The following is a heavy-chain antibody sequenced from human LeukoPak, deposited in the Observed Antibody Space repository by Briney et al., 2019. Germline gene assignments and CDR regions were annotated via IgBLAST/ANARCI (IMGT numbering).Heavy chain of an antibody. V-gene: IGHV3-66*01. CDR2: IYSGGST. J-gene: IGHJ4*02. Sequence: GGSLRLSCAASGLSVSGNYMSWVRQAPGKGLEWVSIIYSGGSTYYADSVKGRFTISRDNSKNTLYLQVNSLRAEDTAVYYCARVQHSAFDRWGQGTLVTVSS. CDR1: GLSVSGNY. CDR3: ARVQHSAFDR.